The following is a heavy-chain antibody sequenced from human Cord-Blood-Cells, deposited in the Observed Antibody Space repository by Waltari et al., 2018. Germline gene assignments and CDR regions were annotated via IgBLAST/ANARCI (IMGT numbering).Heavy chain of an antibody. Sequence: EVQLVESGGGLVQPGGSLKLSCAASGFTFSGSAMHWVRQASGKGLEGVGRSRRRAKGSATAYAASVKGRFTISRDDSKNTAYLQMNSLKTEDTAVYYCTSLHYYDSSGYYYWGQGTLVTVSS. V-gene: IGHV3-73*02. CDR2: SRRRAKGSAT. CDR1: GFTFSGSA. J-gene: IGHJ4*02. CDR3: TSLHYYDSSGYYY. D-gene: IGHD3-22*01.